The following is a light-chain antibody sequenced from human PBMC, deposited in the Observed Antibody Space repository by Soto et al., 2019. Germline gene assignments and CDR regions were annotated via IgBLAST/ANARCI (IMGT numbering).Light chain of an antibody. CDR3: QSYDTSLSGVI. V-gene: IGLV1-40*01. CDR2: ADN. Sequence: QSVLTQTPSVSGAPGPKITMSCTGSSSNIGAGYDVHWYQQVPGTAPRLLIYADNNRPSGVPDRFSASKSGASASLAITGLQGEDEATYYCQSYDTSLSGVIFGAGTKLTVL. J-gene: IGLJ2*01. CDR1: SSNIGAGYD.